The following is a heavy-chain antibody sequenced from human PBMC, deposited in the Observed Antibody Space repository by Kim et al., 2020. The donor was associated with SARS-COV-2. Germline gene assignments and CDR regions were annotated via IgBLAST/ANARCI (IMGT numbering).Heavy chain of an antibody. CDR2: IYHSGST. D-gene: IGHD3-10*01. V-gene: IGHV4-4*02. J-gene: IGHJ4*02. Sequence: SETLSLTCAVSGGSISSSNWWSWVRQPPGKGLEWIGEIYHSGSTNYNPSLKSRVTISVDKSKNQFSLKLSSVTAADTAVYYCARLYGSGSLSFDYWGQGTLVTVSS. CDR3: ARLYGSGSLSFDY. CDR1: GGSISSSNW.